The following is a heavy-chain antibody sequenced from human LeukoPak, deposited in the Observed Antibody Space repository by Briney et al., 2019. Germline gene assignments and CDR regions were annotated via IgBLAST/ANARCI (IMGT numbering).Heavy chain of an antibody. CDR2: IIPIFGTA. V-gene: IGHV1-69*13. CDR3: ARDSITIFGVVTNYYYYGMDV. J-gene: IGHJ6*02. Sequence: SVKVSCKASGYTFTSYGISWVRQAPGQGLEWMGGIIPIFGTANYAQKFQGRVTITADESTSTAYMELSSLRSEDTAVYYCARDSITIFGVVTNYYYYGMDVWGQGTTVTVSS. CDR1: GYTFTSYG. D-gene: IGHD3-3*01.